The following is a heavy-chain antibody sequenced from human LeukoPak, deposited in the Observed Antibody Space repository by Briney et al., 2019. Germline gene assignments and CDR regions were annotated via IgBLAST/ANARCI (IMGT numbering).Heavy chain of an antibody. CDR1: GGSISSGGYY. CDR3: ARGGGSSGYYKQNFDY. J-gene: IGHJ4*02. CDR2: IYYSGST. D-gene: IGHD3-22*01. V-gene: IGHV4-31*03. Sequence: PSQTLSLTCTVSGGSISSGGYYWSWIRQHPGKGLEWIGYIYYSGSTYYNPSLKSRVTISVDTSKNQFSLKLSSVTAADTAVYYCARGGGSSGYYKQNFDYWGQGTLVTVSS.